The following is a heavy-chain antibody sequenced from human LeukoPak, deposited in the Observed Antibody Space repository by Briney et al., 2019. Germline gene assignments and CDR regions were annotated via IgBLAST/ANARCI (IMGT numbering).Heavy chain of an antibody. Sequence: SETLSLTCTVSGGSISSGGYYWSWIRQHPGKGLEWIGGISSSGNTYYNPSLKSRITIFIDTSKNHFSLKLSSVSAADTAVYYCARLGAGPTYYDFWSGYSSFYFDYWGQGTLVTVSS. CDR1: GGSISSGGYY. CDR3: ARLGAGPTYYDFWSGYSSFYFDY. CDR2: ISSSGNT. J-gene: IGHJ4*02. V-gene: IGHV4-39*02. D-gene: IGHD3-3*01.